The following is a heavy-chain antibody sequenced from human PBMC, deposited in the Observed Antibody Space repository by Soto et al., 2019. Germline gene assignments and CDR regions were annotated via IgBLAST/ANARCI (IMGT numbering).Heavy chain of an antibody. Sequence: QVPLVQSGAELKKSGASVKVSCKSSGYTFLNYFLHWVRQAPGQGLEWMGWINPHSGDTNYAQKFQGRVTMTRDMAFSTVFLELSRLTSDDTALYFCGRKGEPYISPRDSYGLDVWAQGISVTVSS. J-gene: IGHJ6*02. CDR3: GRKGEPYISPRDSYGLDV. CDR2: INPHSGDT. CDR1: GYTFLNYF. D-gene: IGHD3-16*01. V-gene: IGHV1-2*02.